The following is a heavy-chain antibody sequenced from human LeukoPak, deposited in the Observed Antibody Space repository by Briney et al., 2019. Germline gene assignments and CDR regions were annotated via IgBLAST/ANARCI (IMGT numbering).Heavy chain of an antibody. CDR2: IYIFGTT. V-gene: IGHV3-66*01. CDR1: GCTVSNYY. J-gene: IGHJ4*02. D-gene: IGHD6-13*01. CDR3: ARDASAVALNTSG. Sequence: GGSLRLSCAASGCTVSNYYMNWVRQAPGKGLDGVSLIYIFGTTYYADSVKGRFTICRDHFKNTVYLQINSLRGEGTGVYYCARDASAVALNTSGWGQGTLVSVSS.